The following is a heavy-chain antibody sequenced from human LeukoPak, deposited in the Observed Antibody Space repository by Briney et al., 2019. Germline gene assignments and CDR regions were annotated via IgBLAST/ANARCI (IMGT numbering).Heavy chain of an antibody. CDR3: ARGEGLSIFAVLLT. V-gene: IGHV1-2*02. D-gene: IGHD3-3*02. CDR1: GYTFTNNY. J-gene: IGHJ4*02. CDR2: INPKYGGT. Sequence: ASVKLSCKTSGYTFTNNYIHWIRQAPGQGLEWMGWINPKYGGTHYAQKFPERFTITTDTSISTAYMDLRTLESADTAFYYCARGEGLSIFAVLLTWGQGTLVTVSS.